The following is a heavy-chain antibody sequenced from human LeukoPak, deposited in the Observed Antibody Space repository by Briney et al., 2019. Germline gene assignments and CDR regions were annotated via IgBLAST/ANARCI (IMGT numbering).Heavy chain of an antibody. V-gene: IGHV4-59*08. CDR3: ARRRQVTSYAPYAFDV. Sequence: PSETLSLTCIVSGGSMSGSYWSWIRQPPGEGLEWLGNFYFTGSSKSNPSLKSRVTISLDTSKNQFSLRLASVTAADTAVYYCARRRQVTSYAPYAFDVWGQGTMVTVSS. J-gene: IGHJ3*01. CDR2: FYFTGSS. CDR1: GGSMSGSY.